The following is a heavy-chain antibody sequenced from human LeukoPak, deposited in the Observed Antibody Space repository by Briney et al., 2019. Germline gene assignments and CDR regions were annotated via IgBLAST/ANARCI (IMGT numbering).Heavy chain of an antibody. CDR3: ATVVTPGAAMDV. Sequence: SVKVSCKASGGTFSSYAISWVRQAPGQGLEWMGGIIPIFGTANYAQKFQGRVTITADESTSTAYMELSSLRSEDTAVYYCATVVTPGAAMDVWGKGTTVTISS. J-gene: IGHJ6*03. D-gene: IGHD4-23*01. V-gene: IGHV1-69*13. CDR1: GGTFSSYA. CDR2: IIPIFGTA.